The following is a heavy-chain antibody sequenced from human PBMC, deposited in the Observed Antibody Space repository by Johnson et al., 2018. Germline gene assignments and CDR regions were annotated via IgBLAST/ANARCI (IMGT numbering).Heavy chain of an antibody. CDR2: IQSKTDGGTT. J-gene: IGHJ1*01. CDR1: GLTFSSAW. CDR3: TRFWGWGYFQN. V-gene: IGHV3-15*07. Sequence: EVQLVESGGGLVKPGGSLRVSCVASGLTFSSAWLTWVRQAPGEGLEWVGRIQSKTDGGTTDYAAPVKGRFTISRDDSKNTLYLQMNSLKIEDTAVYYCTRFWGWGYFQNWGQGTLVTVAS. D-gene: IGHD3-16*01.